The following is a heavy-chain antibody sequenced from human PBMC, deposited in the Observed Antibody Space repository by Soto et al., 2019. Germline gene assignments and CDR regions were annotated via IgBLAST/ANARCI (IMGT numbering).Heavy chain of an antibody. V-gene: IGHV1-3*01. Sequence: ASVKVSCKASGYTFTSYAMHWVRQAPGERLEWMGWINAGNGNTKYSQKLQGRVTITRDTSASTAYMELSSLRSEDTAVYYCARGLVGAYYYGMDVWGQGTTVTVYS. D-gene: IGHD6-6*01. CDR3: ARGLVGAYYYGMDV. CDR2: INAGNGNT. CDR1: GYTFTSYA. J-gene: IGHJ6*02.